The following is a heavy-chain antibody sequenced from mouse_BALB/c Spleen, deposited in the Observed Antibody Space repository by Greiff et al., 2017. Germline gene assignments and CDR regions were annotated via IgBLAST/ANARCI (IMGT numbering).Heavy chain of an antibody. CDR1: GFSLTSYG. J-gene: IGHJ2*01. V-gene: IGHV2-9*02. CDR2: IWAGGST. CDR3: ARGGYGYGVRDYFDY. D-gene: IGHD1-2*01. Sequence: VKLMESGPGLVAPSQSLSITCTVSGFSLTSYGVHWVRQTPGKGLEWLGVIWAGGSTNYNSALMSRLSISKDNSKSQVFLKMNSLQTDDTAMYYCARGGYGYGVRDYFDYWGQGTTLTVSS.